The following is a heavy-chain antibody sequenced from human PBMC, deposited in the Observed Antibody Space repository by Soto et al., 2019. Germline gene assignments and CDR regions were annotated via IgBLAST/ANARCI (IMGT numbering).Heavy chain of an antibody. J-gene: IGHJ4*02. V-gene: IGHV3-15*07. CDR1: GFALTHAW. D-gene: IGHD2-2*01. CDR3: TTERKYCGSFTCYSPFDY. CDR2: IKINIDGATT. Sequence: EVQLVESGGGLVKPGGSLRLSCAASGFALTHAWMNWVRQAPGKGLEWVGRIKINIDGATTDHPAPVKGRFTISRDDSKNTLYLQMNSLKNEDTAVYYCTTERKYCGSFTCYSPFDYWGQGTLVTVSS.